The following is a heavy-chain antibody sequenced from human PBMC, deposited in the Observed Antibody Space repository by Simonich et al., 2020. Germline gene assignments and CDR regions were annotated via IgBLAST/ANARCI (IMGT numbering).Heavy chain of an antibody. Sequence: QVQLVQSGAEVKKPGASVKVSCKASGYTFTGYYIRWVRQAPGQGLERIGRIKPSRDGTNYEQKYKGKDTMTRDTSISTAYIELSRLRSDDTAVYYCARARLYSSSHAFDIWGQGTMVTVSS. V-gene: IGHV1-2*02. CDR3: ARARLYSSSHAFDI. D-gene: IGHD6-6*01. J-gene: IGHJ3*02. CDR2: IKPSRDGT. CDR1: GYTFTGYY.